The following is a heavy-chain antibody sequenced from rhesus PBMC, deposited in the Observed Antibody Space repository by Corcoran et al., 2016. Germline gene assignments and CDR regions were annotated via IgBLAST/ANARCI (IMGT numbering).Heavy chain of an antibody. CDR3: AKENSYSGSWNRGPFDY. CDR1: GFTFSSYG. Sequence: EVQLVESGGGLVQPGGSLRLSCAASGFTFSSYGMSWVRQAPGKGLEWVSYISNGGGSTYYADSVKGRFTISRDNLKNTLSLQMNSLRAEDTAVDYCAKENSYSGSWNRGPFDYWGQGVLVTVSS. V-gene: IGHV3S5*01. D-gene: IGHD6-25*01. J-gene: IGHJ4*01. CDR2: ISNGGGST.